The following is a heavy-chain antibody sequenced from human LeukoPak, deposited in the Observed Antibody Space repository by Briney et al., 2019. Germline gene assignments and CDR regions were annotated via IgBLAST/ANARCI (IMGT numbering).Heavy chain of an antibody. D-gene: IGHD1-7*01. V-gene: IGHV4-61*01. CDR2: IHYSGST. CDR3: ARVPGGGTAAN. Sequence: KPSETLSLTCTVSGGSVSSGSYYWSWIRQPPGKGLDWLGYIHYSGSTNYSPSLKSRVTISVDTSKNQFSLKLSSVTAADTAVYYCARVPGGGTAANWGQGTMVTVSS. CDR1: GGSVSSGSYY. J-gene: IGHJ3*01.